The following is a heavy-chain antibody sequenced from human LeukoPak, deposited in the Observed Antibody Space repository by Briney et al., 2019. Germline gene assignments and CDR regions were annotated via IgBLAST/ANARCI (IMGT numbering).Heavy chain of an antibody. D-gene: IGHD1-26*01. Sequence: SVKLSCKASGGTFSSYAISWMRQAPGQGLERMGRIIPILGIANYAQKFQGRVTITADKSTSTAYMELSSLRSEDTAVYYCATSGSYYRIDDIDYWGQGTLVTVSS. J-gene: IGHJ4*02. CDR3: ATSGSYYRIDDIDY. CDR1: GGTFSSYA. V-gene: IGHV1-69*04. CDR2: IIPILGIA.